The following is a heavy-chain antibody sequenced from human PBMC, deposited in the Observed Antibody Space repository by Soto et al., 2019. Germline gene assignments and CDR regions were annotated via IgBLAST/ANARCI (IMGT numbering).Heavy chain of an antibody. D-gene: IGHD3-10*01. CDR1: GFTFSDYY. J-gene: IGHJ4*02. Sequence: PAGSLRLACTASGFTFSDYYMSWIRQAPGKGLEWVSYISSSGSTIYYADSVKGRSTISRDNAKNSLYLQMNSLRAEDTAVYYCARDTMVFDYWGQGTLVTVSS. CDR2: ISSSGSTI. V-gene: IGHV3-11*01. CDR3: ARDTMVFDY.